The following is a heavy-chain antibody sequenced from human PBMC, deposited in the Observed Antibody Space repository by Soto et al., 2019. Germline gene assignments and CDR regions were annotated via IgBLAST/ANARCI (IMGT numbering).Heavy chain of an antibody. D-gene: IGHD6-13*01. CDR2: IIPVLGVA. CDR3: ARSSVAAAGTLGN. J-gene: IGHJ4*02. V-gene: IGHV1-69*02. CDR1: GVTLNSYT. Sequence: QVQLVQSGAEVKKPGSSVKVSCKASGVTLNSYTINWVRQAPGHGPEWLGRIIPVLGVANYAQTFQGRVTITADKSTSTVYMDLTSLRSEDTAVYYCARSSVAAAGTLGNWGPGTLVTVSS.